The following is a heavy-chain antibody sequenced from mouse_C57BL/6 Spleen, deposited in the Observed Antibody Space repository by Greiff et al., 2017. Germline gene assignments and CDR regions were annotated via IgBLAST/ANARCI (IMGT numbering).Heavy chain of an antibody. CDR2: IYPRSGNT. J-gene: IGHJ3*01. D-gene: IGHD1-1*01. Sequence: QVQLQQSGAELARPGASVKLSCKASGYTFTSYGISWVKQRPGQGLEWIGEIYPRSGNTYYNEKFKGKATMTADKSSSTAYMELRSLTSEDSAVYVWANYDGSSGLAYWGQGTLVTVAA. V-gene: IGHV1-81*01. CDR3: ANYDGSSGLAY. CDR1: GYTFTSYG.